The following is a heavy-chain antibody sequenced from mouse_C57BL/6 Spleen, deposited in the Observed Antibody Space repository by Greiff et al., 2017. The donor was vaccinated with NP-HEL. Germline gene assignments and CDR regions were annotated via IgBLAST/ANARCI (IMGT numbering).Heavy chain of an antibody. Sequence: VQRVESGPELVKPGASVKISCKASGYAFSSSWMNWVKQRPGKGLEWIGRIYPGDGDTNYNGKFKGKATLTADKSSSTAYMQLSSLTSEDSAVYFCAQGQNWDFDYWGQGTTLTVSS. V-gene: IGHV1-82*01. CDR2: IYPGDGDT. J-gene: IGHJ2*01. CDR3: AQGQNWDFDY. D-gene: IGHD4-1*01. CDR1: GYAFSSSW.